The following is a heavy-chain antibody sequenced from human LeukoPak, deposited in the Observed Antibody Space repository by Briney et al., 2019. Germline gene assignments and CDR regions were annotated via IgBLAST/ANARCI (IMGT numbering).Heavy chain of an antibody. V-gene: IGHV3-21*01. CDR2: ISTSNTFI. Sequence: PGGSLRFSCAASGFTFTTFTMNWVRQAPGKGLEWVSSISTSNTFIYYADSVKGRFTISRDNANNSLYLQMNDLRVEDTAVYYCARDSGPLFDPWGHGTLVTVSS. J-gene: IGHJ5*02. D-gene: IGHD7-27*01. CDR1: GFTFTTFT. CDR3: ARDSGPLFDP.